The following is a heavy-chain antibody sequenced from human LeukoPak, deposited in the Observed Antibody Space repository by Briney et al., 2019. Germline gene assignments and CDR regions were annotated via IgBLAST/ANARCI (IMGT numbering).Heavy chain of an antibody. J-gene: IGHJ4*02. CDR1: GFTFSSYA. CDR3: ANSRALNFDY. V-gene: IGHV3-23*01. D-gene: IGHD6-13*01. Sequence: GGSLRLSCAASGFTFSSYAMSWVRQAPGKGLEWVSAISGSGGSIYYADSVKGRFTISRDNSRNTLYLQMNSLRAEDTAVYYCANSRALNFDYWGQGTLVTVSS. CDR2: ISGSGGSI.